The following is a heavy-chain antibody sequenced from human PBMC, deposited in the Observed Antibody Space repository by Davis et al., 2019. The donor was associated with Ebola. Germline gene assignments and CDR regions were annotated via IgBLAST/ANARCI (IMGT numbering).Heavy chain of an antibody. CDR3: ARVNALTGYSRFDP. D-gene: IGHD3-9*01. J-gene: IGHJ5*02. Sequence: GESLKISCAASGFTFSSYGMHWVRQAPGKGLEWVAVIWYDGSNKYYADSVKGRFTISRDNAKSSLYLQMNSLRAEDTALYHCARVNALTGYSRFDPWGQGTQVTVSS. V-gene: IGHV3-33*01. CDR1: GFTFSSYG. CDR2: IWYDGSNK.